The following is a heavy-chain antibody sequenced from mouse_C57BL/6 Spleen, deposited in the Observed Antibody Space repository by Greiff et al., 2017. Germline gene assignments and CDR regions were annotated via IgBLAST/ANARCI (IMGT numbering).Heavy chain of an antibody. CDR2: ISDGGSYT. J-gene: IGHJ2*01. CDR3: ARDLTGTVRYFDY. V-gene: IGHV5-4*01. CDR1: GFTFSSYA. D-gene: IGHD4-1*01. Sequence: EVQLVESGGGLVKPGGSLKLSCAASGFTFSSYAMSWVRQTPEKRLEWVATISDGGSYTYYPDNVKGRFTISRDNAKNNLYLQMSHLKSEDTAMYYCARDLTGTVRYFDYWGQGTTLTVSS.